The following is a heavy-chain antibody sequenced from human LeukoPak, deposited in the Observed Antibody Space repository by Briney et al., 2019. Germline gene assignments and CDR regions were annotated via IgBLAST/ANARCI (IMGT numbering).Heavy chain of an antibody. J-gene: IGHJ4*02. CDR3: ARALDRGVIFAFDY. V-gene: IGHV3-21*01. CDR1: GFTFSSYS. Sequence: PGGSLRLSCAASGFTFSSYSMNWVRQAPGKGLEWVSSISSSSSYIYYADSVKGRFTISRDNAKNSLYLQMNSLRAEDTAVYYCARALDRGVIFAFDYWGQGTLVTVSS. CDR2: ISSSSSYI. D-gene: IGHD3-10*01.